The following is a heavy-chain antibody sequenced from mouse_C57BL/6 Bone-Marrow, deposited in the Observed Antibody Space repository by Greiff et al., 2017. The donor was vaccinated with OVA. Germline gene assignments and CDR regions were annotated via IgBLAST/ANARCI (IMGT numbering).Heavy chain of an antibody. D-gene: IGHD1-1*01. Sequence: VKLMESGPELVKPGASVKISCTASGYAFSSSWMNWVKQRPGKGLEWIGRIYPGDGDTKYNGKFKGKATLTADKSSSTAYMQLSSLTSEDSAVYFCARSYYGTTYYFDYWGQGTTLTVSS. J-gene: IGHJ2*01. V-gene: IGHV1-82*01. CDR1: GYAFSSSW. CDR2: IYPGDGDT. CDR3: ARSYYGTTYYFDY.